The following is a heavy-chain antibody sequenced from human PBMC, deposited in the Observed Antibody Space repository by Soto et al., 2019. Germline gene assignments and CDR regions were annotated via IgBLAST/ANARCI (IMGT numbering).Heavy chain of an antibody. J-gene: IGHJ4*02. D-gene: IGHD3-3*01. V-gene: IGHV3-33*01. CDR3: ARDYTIFGVVSAFDY. Sequence: GGSLRLSCAASGFTFSSYGMHWVRQAPGKGLEWVAVIWYDGSNKYYADSVKGRFTISRDNSKNTLYLQMNSLRAEDTAVYYCARDYTIFGVVSAFDYWGQGTLVTVSS. CDR1: GFTFSSYG. CDR2: IWYDGSNK.